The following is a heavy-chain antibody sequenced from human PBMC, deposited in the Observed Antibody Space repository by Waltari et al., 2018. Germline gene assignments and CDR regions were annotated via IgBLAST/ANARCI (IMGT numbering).Heavy chain of an antibody. V-gene: IGHV1-69*16. Sequence: QVQLVQSGAAVMKPGSAVTVSCKASGGSFSFNTHSITGVRQAPGQGLVWVGGVSFILVVIYYAQNFQGRVSITTDESTGTVYMNLSSLKYEDTAVYYCATGIYEFAWGCSWDVWGEGTTVTVSS. CDR2: VSFILVVI. CDR1: GGSFSFNTHS. CDR3: ATGIYEFAWGCSWDV. D-gene: IGHD3-16*01. J-gene: IGHJ6*04.